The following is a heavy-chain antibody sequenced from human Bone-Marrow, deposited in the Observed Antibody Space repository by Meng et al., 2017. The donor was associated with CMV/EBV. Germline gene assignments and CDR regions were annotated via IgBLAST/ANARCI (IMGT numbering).Heavy chain of an antibody. CDR2: ISSSGSTI. CDR3: AKVLAPRYFDY. Sequence: GESLKISCAASGFTFSDYYMSWIRQAPGKGLEWVSYISSSGSTIYYADSVKGRFTISRDNSKNTLYLQMNSLRAEDTAVYYCAKVLAPRYFDYWGQGTLVTVSS. V-gene: IGHV3-11*01. J-gene: IGHJ4*02. D-gene: IGHD5-12*01. CDR1: GFTFSDYY.